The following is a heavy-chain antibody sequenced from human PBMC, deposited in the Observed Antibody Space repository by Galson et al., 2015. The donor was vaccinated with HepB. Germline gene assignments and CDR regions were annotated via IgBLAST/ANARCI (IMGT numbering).Heavy chain of an antibody. CDR1: GFTFSDHY. CDR3: ASGYSSSYYGMNV. Sequence: SLRLSCAASGFTFSDHYMDWVRQAPGKGLEWVGRTRNKANSYTTEYAASVKGRFTISRDDSKNSLYLQMNSLKTEDTAVYYCASGYSSSYYGMNVWGQGTTVTVSS. V-gene: IGHV3-72*01. D-gene: IGHD6-13*01. CDR2: TRNKANSYTT. J-gene: IGHJ6*02.